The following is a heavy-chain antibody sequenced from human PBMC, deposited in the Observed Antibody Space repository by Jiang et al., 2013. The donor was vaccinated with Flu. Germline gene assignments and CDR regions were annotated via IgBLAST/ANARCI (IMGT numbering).Heavy chain of an antibody. CDR1: GFTFSSYS. CDR2: ISSSSSYI. D-gene: IGHD3-22*01. V-gene: IGHV3-21*01. CDR3: ARDRGGLYDSSGYYSS. J-gene: IGHJ4*02. Sequence: VQLLESGGGLVKPGGSLRLSCAASGFTFSSYSMNWVRQAPGKGLEWVSSISSSSSYIYYADSVKGRFTISRDNAKNSLYLQMNSLRAEDTAVYYCARDRGGLYDSSGYYSSWGQGTLVTVSS.